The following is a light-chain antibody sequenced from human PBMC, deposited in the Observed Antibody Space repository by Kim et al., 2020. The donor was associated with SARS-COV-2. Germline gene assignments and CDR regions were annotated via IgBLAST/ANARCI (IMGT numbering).Light chain of an antibody. CDR3: QQYGSSPYT. Sequence: LAAGAGAPLAVRARQGVDSNYLAGCQQKPGQAPRLLIYAASSRATGIPDRFSGSGSGTDFTLTISRLEPEDFAVYYCQQYGSSPYTFGQGTKLEI. J-gene: IGKJ2*01. V-gene: IGKV3-20*01. CDR2: AAS. CDR1: QGVDSNY.